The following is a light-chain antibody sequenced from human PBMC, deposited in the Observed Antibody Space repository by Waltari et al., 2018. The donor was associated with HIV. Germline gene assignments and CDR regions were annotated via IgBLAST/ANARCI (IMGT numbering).Light chain of an antibody. CDR1: SGSITSHY. J-gene: IGLJ2*01. CDR2: EDN. V-gene: IGLV6-57*03. CDR3: QSYDYNNRLI. Sequence: NFMLTQPHSVSESPGKTVTIACTRSSGSITSHYVQWYQQRPGSAPTTVIYEDNQRPSGVPDRFSGSIAMSSTSASLPISGLETEDEADYSCQSYDYNNRLIFGGGTKLTVL.